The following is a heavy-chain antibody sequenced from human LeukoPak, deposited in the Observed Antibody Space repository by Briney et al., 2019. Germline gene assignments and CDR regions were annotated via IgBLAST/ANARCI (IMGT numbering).Heavy chain of an antibody. V-gene: IGHV1-8*01. CDR1: GYTFTSYD. CDR3: ARKSGSYFGNKREFDY. D-gene: IGHD1-26*01. Sequence: GASVKVSCKASGYTFTSYDINWVRQATGQRLEWMGWMNPNSGNTGYAQKFQGRVTMTRNTSISTAYMELSSLRSEDTAVYYCARKSGSYFGNKREFDYWGQGTLVTVSS. J-gene: IGHJ4*02. CDR2: MNPNSGNT.